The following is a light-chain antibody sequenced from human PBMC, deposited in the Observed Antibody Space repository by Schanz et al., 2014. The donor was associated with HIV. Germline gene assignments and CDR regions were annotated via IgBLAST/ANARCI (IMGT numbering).Light chain of an antibody. CDR2: GAS. V-gene: IGKV3-15*01. CDR3: QQYNDWPPIT. CDR1: QTVSKN. Sequence: EIVMTQSPGTLSVSPGERATLSCRASQTVSKNLAWYQQKPGQAPRLLIYGASTRVTGIPARFSCSGSGTEYPLSISNLQSEDGAGYCCQQYNDWPPITFGQGTRLQMK. J-gene: IGKJ5*01.